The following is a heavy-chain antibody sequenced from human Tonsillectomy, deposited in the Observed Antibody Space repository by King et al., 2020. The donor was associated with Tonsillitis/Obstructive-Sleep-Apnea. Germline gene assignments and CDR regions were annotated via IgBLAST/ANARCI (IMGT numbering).Heavy chain of an antibody. D-gene: IGHD2-15*01. CDR3: ARDNPSGYCSGGSCPPRGY. V-gene: IGHV1-18*01. CDR1: GYTFTSYG. Sequence: VQLVESGAEVKKPGASVKVSCKASGYTFTSYGISWVRQAPGQGLEWMGWISAYNGNTNYAQKLQGRVTMTTDTSTSTAYMGLRSLRSDDTALYYCARDNPSGYCSGGSCPPRGYWGQGTLVTVSS. J-gene: IGHJ4*02. CDR2: ISAYNGNT.